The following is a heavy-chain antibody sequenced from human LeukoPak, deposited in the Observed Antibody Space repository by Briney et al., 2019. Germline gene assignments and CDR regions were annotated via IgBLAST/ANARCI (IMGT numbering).Heavy chain of an antibody. CDR2: FDPEDGET. CDR1: GYTLTELS. J-gene: IGHJ4*02. V-gene: IGHV1-24*01. Sequence: ASVKVSCKVSGYTLTELSMHWVRQAPGKGLEWMGGFDPEDGETIYAQKFQGRVTMTEDTSTDTAYMELSSLRSEDTAVYYCATDLRDGYNLWYWGQRTLVTVSS. D-gene: IGHD5-24*01. CDR3: ATDLRDGYNLWY.